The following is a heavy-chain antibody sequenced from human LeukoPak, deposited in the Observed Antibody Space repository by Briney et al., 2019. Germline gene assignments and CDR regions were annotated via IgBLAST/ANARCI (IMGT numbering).Heavy chain of an antibody. D-gene: IGHD3-9*01. CDR2: ISGSGGST. Sequence: GGSLRLSCAASGFTFSSYAMSWVRQAPGKGLEWISAISGSGGSTYYADSVKGRFTISRDNSKNTLYLQMNSLRAEDTAVYYCAKDVDILTGYYSQGGLDYWGQGTLVTVSS. V-gene: IGHV3-23*01. CDR3: AKDVDILTGYYSQGGLDY. CDR1: GFTFSSYA. J-gene: IGHJ4*02.